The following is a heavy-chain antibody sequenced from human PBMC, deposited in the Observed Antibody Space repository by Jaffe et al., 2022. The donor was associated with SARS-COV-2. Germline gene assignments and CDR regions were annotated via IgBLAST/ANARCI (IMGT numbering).Heavy chain of an antibody. J-gene: IGHJ5*02. Sequence: QVQLVQSGAEVKKPGASVKVSCKASGYTFTGYYMHWVRQAPGQGLEWMGWINPNSGGTNYAQKFQGRVTMTRDTSISTAYMELSRLRSDDTAVYYCARADYDFWSGYRGWFDPWGQGTLVTVSS. CDR3: ARADYDFWSGYRGWFDP. D-gene: IGHD3-3*01. CDR1: GYTFTGYY. V-gene: IGHV1-2*02. CDR2: INPNSGGT.